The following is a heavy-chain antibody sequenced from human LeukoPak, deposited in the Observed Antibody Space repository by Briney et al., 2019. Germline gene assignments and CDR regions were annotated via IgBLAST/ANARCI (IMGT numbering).Heavy chain of an antibody. CDR1: GYTFTGYY. CDR2: INPSGGST. CDR3: ARAGGPAAGDY. D-gene: IGHD6-13*01. V-gene: IGHV1-46*01. J-gene: IGHJ4*02. Sequence: ASVKVSCKASGYTFTGYYMHWVRQAPGQGLEWMGIINPSGGSTSYAQKFQGRVTMTRDTSTSTVYMELSSLRSEDTAVYYCARAGGPAAGDYWGQGTLVTVSS.